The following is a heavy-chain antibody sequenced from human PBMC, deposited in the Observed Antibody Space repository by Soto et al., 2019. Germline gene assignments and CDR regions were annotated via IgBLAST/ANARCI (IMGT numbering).Heavy chain of an antibody. CDR1: GFTFDDYA. V-gene: IGHV3-9*01. CDR3: AKDGLKGAGFLYDYYYMDV. CDR2: ISWNSGSI. D-gene: IGHD1-26*01. J-gene: IGHJ6*03. Sequence: EVQLVESGGGLVQPGRSLRLSCAASGFTFDDYAMHWVRQAPGKGLEWVSGISWNSGSIGYADSVKGRFTISRDNAKNSLYLQMNSLRAEDTALYYCAKDGLKGAGFLYDYYYMDVWGKGTTVTVSS.